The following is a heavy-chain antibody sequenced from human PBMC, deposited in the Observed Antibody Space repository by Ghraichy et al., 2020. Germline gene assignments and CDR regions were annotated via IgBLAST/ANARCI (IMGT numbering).Heavy chain of an antibody. CDR1: GGSISSYY. CDR3: ARDPDVDTHGDDAFDI. CDR2: IYYSGST. Sequence: ETLSLTCTVSGGSISSYYWSWIRQPPGKGLEWIGYIYYSGSTNYNPSLKSRVTISVDTSKNQFSLKLSSVTAADTAVYYCARDPDVDTHGDDAFDIWGQGKMVTVSS. V-gene: IGHV4-59*01. D-gene: IGHD5-18*01. J-gene: IGHJ3*02.